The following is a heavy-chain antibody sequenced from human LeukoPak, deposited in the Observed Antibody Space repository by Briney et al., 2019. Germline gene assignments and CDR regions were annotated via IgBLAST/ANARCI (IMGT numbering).Heavy chain of an antibody. D-gene: IGHD3-16*01. Sequence: SGPTLMKPTPTLTLTFTFSGFSLRTRGVGVGWIRQPPGKALEWLSLIFWDDAERYSPSLKSRLSITKDTSKNQVVLKMTNMDPVDTATYYCAHSLWGEFPYFDYWGQGTLVTVSS. CDR2: IFWDDAE. J-gene: IGHJ4*02. CDR3: AHSLWGEFPYFDY. V-gene: IGHV2-5*02. CDR1: GFSLRTRGVG.